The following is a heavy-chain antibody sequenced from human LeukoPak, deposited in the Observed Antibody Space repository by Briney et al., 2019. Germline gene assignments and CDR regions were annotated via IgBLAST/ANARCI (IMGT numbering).Heavy chain of an antibody. V-gene: IGHV1-69*02. Sequence: GASVKVSCKASGGTFSSYTISWVRQAPGQGLEWMGRIIPILGIANYAQKFQGRVTITADKSTSTAYMELSSLRSEDTAVYYCARGSLIAVARGDYWGKGTLVTVSS. CDR2: IIPILGIA. CDR1: GGTFSSYT. D-gene: IGHD6-19*01. CDR3: ARGSLIAVARGDY. J-gene: IGHJ4*02.